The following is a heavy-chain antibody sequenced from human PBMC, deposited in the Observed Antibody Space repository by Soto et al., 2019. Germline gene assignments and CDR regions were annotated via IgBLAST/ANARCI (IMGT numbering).Heavy chain of an antibody. CDR1: GYTFSNYD. D-gene: IGHD4-4*01. V-gene: IGHV1-18*01. CDR2: ISAYTGHT. J-gene: IGHJ6*02. CDR3: ARGRPVSDYYYNGLDV. Sequence: QVQLVQSGPEVKNPGASVKVSCKASGYTFSNYDINWVRQAPGQGLEWMGWISAYTGHTNYAQNLQGRVTMTTDTSTTTAYMEVTSLRFYDTAVYFCARGRPVSDYYYNGLDVWGQGTTVTVSS.